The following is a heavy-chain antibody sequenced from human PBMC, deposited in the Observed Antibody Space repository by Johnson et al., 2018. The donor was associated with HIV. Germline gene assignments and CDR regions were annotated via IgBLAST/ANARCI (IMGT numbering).Heavy chain of an antibody. D-gene: IGHD1-26*01. CDR3: ARVQSLQWELLDGDAFDF. V-gene: IGHV3-53*01. CDR1: GFTVSSNY. J-gene: IGHJ3*01. Sequence: MLLVESGGGLIQPGGSLRLSCAASGFTVSSNYMSWVRQAPGKGLEWVSVIYSGGSTYYADSVKGRFTISRDNSKNTLYLQMNSLRAEDTAVYYCARVQSLQWELLDGDAFDFWGPGTMVTVSS. CDR2: IYSGGST.